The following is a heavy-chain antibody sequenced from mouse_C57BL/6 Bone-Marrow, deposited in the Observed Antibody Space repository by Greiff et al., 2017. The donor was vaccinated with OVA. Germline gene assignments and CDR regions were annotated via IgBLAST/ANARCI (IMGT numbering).Heavy chain of an antibody. J-gene: IGHJ4*01. CDR3: ARLGTYYYAMDY. Sequence: VKLQQPGAELVKPGASVKLSCKASGYTFTSYWMHWVKQRPGQGLEWIGMIHPNSGSTNYNEKFKSKATLTVDKSSSTAYMQLSSLTSEDSAVYYCARLGTYYYAMDYWGQGTSVTVSS. V-gene: IGHV1-64*01. D-gene: IGHD3-3*01. CDR2: IHPNSGST. CDR1: GYTFTSYW.